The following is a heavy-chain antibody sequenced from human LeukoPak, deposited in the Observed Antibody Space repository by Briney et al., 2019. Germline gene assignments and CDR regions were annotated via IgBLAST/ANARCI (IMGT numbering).Heavy chain of an antibody. J-gene: IGHJ6*02. CDR1: GFTFNNAW. CDR2: ISGSGATT. D-gene: IGHD2-15*01. Sequence: GGSLRLSCAASGFTFNNAWMNWVRQAPGKGLVCVSSISGSGATTYYADSVKGRFTVSRDNSKNTLYLQMSSLRAEDTAEYYCAKGLVTSTLYSYYGLDVWGQGTTVTVSS. V-gene: IGHV3-23*01. CDR3: AKGLVTSTLYSYYGLDV.